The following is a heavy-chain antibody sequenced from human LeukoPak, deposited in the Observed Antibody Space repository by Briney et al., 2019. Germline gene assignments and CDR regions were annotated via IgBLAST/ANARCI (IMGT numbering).Heavy chain of an antibody. Sequence: KPSETLSLTCSISGGSISSKTYNWGWIRQPPGKGLEWIGSTYYTGSTHYNPSLKSRVTISVDTSKNQLSLKLTSVTAADMAVYYCARDRSSGYYSDAFDIWGQGTMVTVSS. V-gene: IGHV4-39*07. J-gene: IGHJ3*02. D-gene: IGHD3-22*01. CDR2: TYYTGST. CDR3: ARDRSSGYYSDAFDI. CDR1: GGSISSKTYN.